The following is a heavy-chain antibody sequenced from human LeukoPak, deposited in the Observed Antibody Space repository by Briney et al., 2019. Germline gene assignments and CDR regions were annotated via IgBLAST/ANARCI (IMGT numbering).Heavy chain of an antibody. CDR3: ARGSRSYDFWTGMPKAFDY. D-gene: IGHD3-3*01. CDR2: INHSGST. Sequence: PSETLSLTCAVYGGSFSGYYWSWIRQPPGKGLEWIGEINHSGSTNYNPSLKSRVTISVDTSKNQFSLKLSSVTAADTAVYYCARGSRSYDFWTGMPKAFDYWGQGTLVTVSS. V-gene: IGHV4-34*01. J-gene: IGHJ4*02. CDR1: GGSFSGYY.